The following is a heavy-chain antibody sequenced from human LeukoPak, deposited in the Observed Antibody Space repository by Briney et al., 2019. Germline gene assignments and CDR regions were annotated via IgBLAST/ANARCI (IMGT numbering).Heavy chain of an antibody. CDR2: IRRNGET. D-gene: IGHD3-16*01. J-gene: IGHJ4*02. V-gene: IGHV3-23*01. CDR1: GLSFSSFA. CDR3: AKASWVSSTDAVR. Sequence: GGSLRLSCAASGLSFSSFAMSWVRQGPARGLEWVSSIRRNGETFYADSVKGRFTLSSDSSRNTVYFQLNNLRVEDTAIYYCAKASWVSSTDAVRWGQGTLVTVSS.